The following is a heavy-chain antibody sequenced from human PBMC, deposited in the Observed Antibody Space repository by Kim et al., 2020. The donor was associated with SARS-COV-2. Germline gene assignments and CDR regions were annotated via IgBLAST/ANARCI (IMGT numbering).Heavy chain of an antibody. J-gene: IGHJ3*02. Sequence: GGSLRLSCAASGFTFDSYEINWVRQAPGKGLEWVSYISDSGSTTYYADSMKGRFTVSRDNAKNSLFLQMNSLRAEDTAVYYCARESVTGTDAFDIWGQGTLVTVSS. CDR3: ARESVTGTDAFDI. CDR2: ISDSGSTT. D-gene: IGHD6-19*01. V-gene: IGHV3-48*03. CDR1: GFTFDSYE.